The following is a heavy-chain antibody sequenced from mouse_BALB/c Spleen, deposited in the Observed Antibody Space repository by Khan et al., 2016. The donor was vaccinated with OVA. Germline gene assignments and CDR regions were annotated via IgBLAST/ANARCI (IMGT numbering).Heavy chain of an antibody. Sequence: VQLQQSGPGLVKPSQSLSLTCTVTGYSITSDYAWDWIRQFPGNKLEWMGYISYGGSTSYNPSLKSRISITRDTSKNQFFLQWNSVTTEDTATYYCARKNYYGYAMDYWGQGTSVTVSS. J-gene: IGHJ4*01. CDR3: ARKNYYGYAMDY. CDR1: GYSITSDYA. CDR2: ISYGGST. V-gene: IGHV3-2*02. D-gene: IGHD1-1*01.